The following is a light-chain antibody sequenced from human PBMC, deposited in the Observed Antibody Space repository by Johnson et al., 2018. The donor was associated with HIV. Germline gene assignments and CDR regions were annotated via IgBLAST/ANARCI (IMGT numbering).Light chain of an antibody. CDR1: SSNIGSNT. J-gene: IGLJ1*01. V-gene: IGLV1-44*01. CDR2: RNG. Sequence: QSVLTQPPSASGTPGQRVTISCSGSSSNIGSNTVNWYQQLPGTAPKLLIYRNGQRPSGVPDRFSGSKSGTSASLAISGRQAEDEADYYCGTWDSSLTPYVCGTGTKVTVL. CDR3: GTWDSSLTPYV.